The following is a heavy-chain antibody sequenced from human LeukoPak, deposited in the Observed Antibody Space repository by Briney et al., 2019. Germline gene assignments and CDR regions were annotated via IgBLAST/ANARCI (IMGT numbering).Heavy chain of an antibody. J-gene: IGHJ4*02. CDR1: GGSISSSSYY. Sequence: PSETLSLTCTVSGGSISSSSYYWGWIRQPPGKGLEWIGSIYYSGSTYYNPSLKSRVTISVDTSKNQFSLKLSSVTAADTAVYYCARAQSRRLGYCSSTSCQLHFDYWGQGTLVTVSS. V-gene: IGHV4-39*07. CDR2: IYYSGST. CDR3: ARAQSRRLGYCSSTSCQLHFDY. D-gene: IGHD2-2*01.